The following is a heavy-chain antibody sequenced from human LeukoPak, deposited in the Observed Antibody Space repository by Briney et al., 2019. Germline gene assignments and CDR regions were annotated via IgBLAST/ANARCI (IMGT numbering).Heavy chain of an antibody. CDR1: GFTFSSYG. V-gene: IGHV3-33*06. D-gene: IGHD5-24*01. CDR3: AKDRRDGSNRDGFFDY. Sequence: GRSLRLSCAASGFTFSSYGMHWVRQAPGRGLEWVAVIWYDGSNKYYADSVKGRFTISRDNSKNTLYLQMNSLRVEDTAAYYCAKDRRDGSNRDGFFDYWGQGTLVTVSS. J-gene: IGHJ4*02. CDR2: IWYDGSNK.